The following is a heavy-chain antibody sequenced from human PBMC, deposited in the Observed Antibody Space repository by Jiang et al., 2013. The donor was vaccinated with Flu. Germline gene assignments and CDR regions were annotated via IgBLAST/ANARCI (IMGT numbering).Heavy chain of an antibody. CDR3: AGEKGGSYYYYGMDV. CDR2: INPNGGFT. CDR1: GYTFTNYY. V-gene: IGHV1-46*01. Sequence: SVKVSCKASGYTFTNYYMHWVRQAPGQGLEWMGIINPNGGFTNYAQKFQGRVTMTRDTSTTTVYMQLSSLTSEDTAVYYCAGEKGGSYYYYGMDVWGQGTTVTVSS. J-gene: IGHJ6*02.